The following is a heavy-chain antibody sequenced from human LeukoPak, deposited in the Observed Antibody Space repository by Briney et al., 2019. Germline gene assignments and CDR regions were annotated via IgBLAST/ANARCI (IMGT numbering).Heavy chain of an antibody. Sequence: GGSLRLSCAASGFTFSSYAMHWVRQAPGKGLEWVAVISYDGSNKYYADSVKGRFTISRDNSKNTLYLQMNSLRAEDTAVYYCARGLLREPGGAFDIWGQGTMVTVSS. J-gene: IGHJ3*02. D-gene: IGHD1-26*01. V-gene: IGHV3-30-3*01. CDR2: ISYDGSNK. CDR3: ARGLLREPGGAFDI. CDR1: GFTFSSYA.